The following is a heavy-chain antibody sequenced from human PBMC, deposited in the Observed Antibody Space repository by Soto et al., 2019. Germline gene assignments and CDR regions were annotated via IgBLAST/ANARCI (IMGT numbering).Heavy chain of an antibody. CDR1: GFTFSSYG. CDR3: ARQFRGYSYSYYFDY. J-gene: IGHJ4*02. D-gene: IGHD5-18*01. CDR2: IWDDGSKK. V-gene: IGHV3-33*01. Sequence: QVQLVESGGGVVQPGRSLRLSCAASGFTFSSYGMHWVRQAPGKGLEWVAVIWDDGSKKYYADSVKGPFTISRDNSKNTLYLQMNSLRAEDTAVYYCARQFRGYSYSYYFDYWGQGTLVTVSS.